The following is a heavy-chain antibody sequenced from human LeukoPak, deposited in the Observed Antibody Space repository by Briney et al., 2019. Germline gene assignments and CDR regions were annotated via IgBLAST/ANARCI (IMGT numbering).Heavy chain of an antibody. Sequence: ASVKVSCKASGYTFTGYYMHWVRQAPGQGLEWMGWINPNSGGTNYAQKFQGRVTMTRDTSISTAYMELSRLRSDDTAVYYCARLSRTIDSSGYYRSWGQGTLVTVSS. CDR2: INPNSGGT. CDR1: GYTFTGYY. CDR3: ARLSRTIDSSGYYRS. D-gene: IGHD3-22*01. V-gene: IGHV1-2*02. J-gene: IGHJ4*02.